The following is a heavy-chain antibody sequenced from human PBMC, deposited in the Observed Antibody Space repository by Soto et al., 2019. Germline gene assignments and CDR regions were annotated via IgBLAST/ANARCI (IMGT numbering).Heavy chain of an antibody. J-gene: IGHJ3*01. V-gene: IGHV3-7*01. Sequence: SVGSLRLSCAASGFTFSSYWMSWVRQAPGKGLEWVANIKQDGSEKYYVDSVKGRFTISRDNAENSLYLQMNSLRAEDTAVYYCGRFPSISTIQEPQRLFHLWGQAIM. CDR1: GFTFSSYW. CDR2: IKQDGSEK. CDR3: GRFPSISTIQEPQRLFHL. D-gene: IGHD6-25*01.